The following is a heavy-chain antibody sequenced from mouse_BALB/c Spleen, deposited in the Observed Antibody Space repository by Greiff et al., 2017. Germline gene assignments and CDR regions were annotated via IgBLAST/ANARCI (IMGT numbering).Heavy chain of an antibody. V-gene: IGHV1-77*01. CDR1: GYTFTDYY. J-gene: IGHJ3*01. CDR3: ARSTTGIFAY. D-gene: IGHD1-1*01. CDR2: IYPGSGNT. Sequence: VQLQESGAELARPGASVKLSCKASGYTFTDYYINWVKQRTGQGLEWIGEIYPGSGNTYYNEKFKGKATLTADKSSSTAYMQLSSLTSEDSAVYFCARSTTGIFAYWGQGTLVTVSA.